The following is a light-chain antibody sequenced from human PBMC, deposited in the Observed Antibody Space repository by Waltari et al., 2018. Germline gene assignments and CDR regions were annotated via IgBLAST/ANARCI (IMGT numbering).Light chain of an antibody. Sequence: DIQMTQSPSSLSASIGDRVTISCRASQFVSSYLNWFQQKPGKAPKLLIYATASLQSGVPSRFSGAGAGTDFTLTISSLQPDDFATYYCQQSYTSPRTFGQGTNVEIK. V-gene: IGKV1-39*01. J-gene: IGKJ1*01. CDR3: QQSYTSPRT. CDR1: QFVSSY. CDR2: ATA.